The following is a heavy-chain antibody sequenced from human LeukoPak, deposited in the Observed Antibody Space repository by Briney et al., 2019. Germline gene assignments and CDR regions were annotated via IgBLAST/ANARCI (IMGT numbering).Heavy chain of an antibody. D-gene: IGHD3-22*01. CDR3: ARVFLYDSSGYYSPAFDY. V-gene: IGHV3-66*01. J-gene: IGHJ4*02. CDR1: GFSISSYW. CDR2: IYSGGST. Sequence: GGSLRLSCAASGFSISSYWMSWVRQAPGKGLEWVSVIYSGGSTYYADSVKGRFTISRDHSKNTLYLQMNSLRAEDTAVYYCARVFLYDSSGYYSPAFDYWGQGTLVTVSS.